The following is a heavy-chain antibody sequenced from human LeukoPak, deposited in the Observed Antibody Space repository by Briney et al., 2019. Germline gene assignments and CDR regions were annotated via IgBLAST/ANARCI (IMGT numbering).Heavy chain of an antibody. CDR3: ARRKELRYFDWLSPDDAFDI. D-gene: IGHD3-9*01. CDR1: GGSISSSSYY. Sequence: SETLSLTCTVSGGSISSSSYYWGWIRQPPGKGLEWIGSIYYSGSTYYSPSLKSRVTISVDTSKNQFSLKLSSVTAADTAVYYCARRKELRYFDWLSPDDAFDIWGQGTMVTVSS. J-gene: IGHJ3*02. CDR2: IYYSGST. V-gene: IGHV4-39*07.